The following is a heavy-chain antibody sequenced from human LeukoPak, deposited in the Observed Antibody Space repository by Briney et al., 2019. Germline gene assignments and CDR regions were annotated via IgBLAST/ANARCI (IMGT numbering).Heavy chain of an antibody. CDR2: INTNTGNP. V-gene: IGHV7-4-1*02. J-gene: IGHJ4*02. CDR3: ARVKDWYCNSTSCFEFDY. D-gene: IGHD2-2*01. Sequence: ASVKVSCKASGYTFTSYAMNWVRQAPGQGLEWMGWINTNTGNPTYAQGFTGRFVFSLDTSVSTAYLQISSLKAEDTAVYYCARVKDWYCNSTSCFEFDYWGQGTLVTVSS. CDR1: GYTFTSYA.